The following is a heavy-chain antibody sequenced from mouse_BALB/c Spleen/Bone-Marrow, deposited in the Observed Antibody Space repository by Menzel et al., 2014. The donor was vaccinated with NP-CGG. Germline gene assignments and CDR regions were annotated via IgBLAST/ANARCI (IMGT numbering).Heavy chain of an antibody. D-gene: IGHD2-1*01. CDR2: IDPSDSYT. Sequence: QVQLQQSGAELVKPGASVKMSCKASGYTFTSYWMHWVKQRPGQGLEWIGVIDPSDSYTSYNQKFKGKATLTVDTSSSTAYMQLSSLTSEDSAVYYCTRSRDYGNWFAYWGQGTLSLSLQ. V-gene: IGHV1S127*01. CDR1: GYTFTSYW. CDR3: TRSRDYGNWFAY. J-gene: IGHJ3*01.